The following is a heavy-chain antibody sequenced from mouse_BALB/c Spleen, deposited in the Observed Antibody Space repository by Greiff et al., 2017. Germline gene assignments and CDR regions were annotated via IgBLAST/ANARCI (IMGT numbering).Heavy chain of an antibody. Sequence: EVMLVESGGGLVKPGGSLKLSCAASGFTFSSYTMSWVRQTPEKRLEWVATISSGGSYTYYPDSVKGRFTISRDNAKNTLYLQMSSLKSEDTAMYYCTRDGDYAHDGGFAYWGQGTLVTVSA. CDR1: GFTFSSYT. CDR2: ISSGGSYT. J-gene: IGHJ3*01. D-gene: IGHD2-13*01. V-gene: IGHV5-6-4*01. CDR3: TRDGDYAHDGGFAY.